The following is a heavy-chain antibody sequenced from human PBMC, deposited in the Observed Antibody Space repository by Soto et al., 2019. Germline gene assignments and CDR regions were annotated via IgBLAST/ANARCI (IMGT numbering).Heavy chain of an antibody. CDR2: IYYSGST. Sequence: PSETLSLTCTVSGGSISSYYWSWIRQPPGKGLEWIGYIYYSGSTNYNPSLKSRVTISVDTSKNQFSLKLSSVTAADTAVYYCASFDWDLQFGYWGQGPLVTVSS. V-gene: IGHV4-59*01. CDR3: ASFDWDLQFGY. J-gene: IGHJ4*02. D-gene: IGHD3-9*01. CDR1: GGSISSYY.